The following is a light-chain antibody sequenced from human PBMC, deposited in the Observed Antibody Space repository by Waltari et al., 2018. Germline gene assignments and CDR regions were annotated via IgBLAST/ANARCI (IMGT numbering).Light chain of an antibody. Sequence: EIVMTQSPATLSVSPGERATLSCRASQSVYSNLAWYQQKPVQAPRLLIYDASTRATGIPARFTGSGSGTEFTLTISSLQSEDSAVYSCQQYNRWPPITFGQGTRLEIK. V-gene: IGKV3D-15*01. CDR3: QQYNRWPPIT. CDR1: QSVYSN. CDR2: DAS. J-gene: IGKJ5*01.